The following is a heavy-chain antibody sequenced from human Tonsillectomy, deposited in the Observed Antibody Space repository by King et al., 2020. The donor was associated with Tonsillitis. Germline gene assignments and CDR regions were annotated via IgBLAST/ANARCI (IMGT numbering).Heavy chain of an antibody. Sequence: VQLVQSGAEVKRPGASVKVSCEAFGYTFTSYYMHWLRQAPGQGLEWMGIFNPSGGSASCAQNFQGRVTMTRDTSTSTVYMELSSLRSEDTAVYYCARYVSTSAADYNYYNYCMDVWGQGTTVTVSS. V-gene: IGHV1-46*01. CDR1: GYTFTSYY. CDR3: ARYVSTSAADYNYYNYCMDV. J-gene: IGHJ6*02. CDR2: FNPSGGSA. D-gene: IGHD6-13*01.